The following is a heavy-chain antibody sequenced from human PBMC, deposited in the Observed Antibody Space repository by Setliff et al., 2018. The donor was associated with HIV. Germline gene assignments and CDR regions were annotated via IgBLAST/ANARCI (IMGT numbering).Heavy chain of an antibody. CDR1: GGTFSSYV. V-gene: IGHV1-69*05. D-gene: IGHD2-15*01. CDR3: APPYCGGGNCWSSASLPPAGWFDP. Sequence: SVKVSCKASGGTFSSYVISWVRQAPGQGPEWMGGIIPMYGVANYAQKFQGRVTITTDESTSTAYMELSSLRSEDTAVYYCAPPYCGGGNCWSSASLPPAGWFDPWGQGTLVTVSS. CDR2: IIPMYGVA. J-gene: IGHJ5*02.